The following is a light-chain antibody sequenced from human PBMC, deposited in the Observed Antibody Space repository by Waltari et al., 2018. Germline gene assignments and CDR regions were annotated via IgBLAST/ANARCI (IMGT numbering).Light chain of an antibody. Sequence: EIVLTQSPGPLSLYPGERATLSCRASQSVSRTLAWYQQKPGQAPRLLIYDASTRATGIPDRFSGSGFGTDFSLTISRLEPEDFAVYYCQKYGTLPATFGQGTTVEIK. J-gene: IGKJ1*01. V-gene: IGKV3-20*01. CDR2: DAS. CDR1: QSVSRT. CDR3: QKYGTLPAT.